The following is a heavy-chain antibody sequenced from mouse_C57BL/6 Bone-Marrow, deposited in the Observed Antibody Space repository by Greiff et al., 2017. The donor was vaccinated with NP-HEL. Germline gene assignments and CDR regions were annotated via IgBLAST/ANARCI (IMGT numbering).Heavy chain of an antibody. J-gene: IGHJ3*01. CDR1: GFSINSDCY. D-gene: IGHD1-1*01. CDR2: KFYSGIT. Sequence: VQLKQSGPSLVRPSQTLSLTCTVTGFSINSDCYWFWIRQFTGNKLEYLGYKFYSGITYYNPTLKSRTYITRDTSKNKFSLNLSSVTTEDTATYYGARGGNYCGSSWAWFAYWGQGTLVTVSA. CDR3: ARGGNYCGSSWAWFAY. V-gene: IGHV3-3*01.